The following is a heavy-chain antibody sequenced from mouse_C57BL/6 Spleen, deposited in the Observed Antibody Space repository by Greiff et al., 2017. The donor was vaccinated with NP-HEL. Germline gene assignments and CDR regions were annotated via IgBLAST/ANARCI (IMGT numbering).Heavy chain of an antibody. CDR3: ARLGYDYYEAWFAY. Sequence: QDQLQQPGTELVKPGASVKLSCKASGYTFTSYWMHWVKQRPGQGLEWIGNINPSNGGTNYNEKFKSKATLTVDKSSSTAYMQLSSLTSEDSAVYYCARLGYDYYEAWFAYWGQGTLVTVSA. J-gene: IGHJ3*01. CDR2: INPSNGGT. D-gene: IGHD1-1*01. CDR1: GYTFTSYW. V-gene: IGHV1-53*01.